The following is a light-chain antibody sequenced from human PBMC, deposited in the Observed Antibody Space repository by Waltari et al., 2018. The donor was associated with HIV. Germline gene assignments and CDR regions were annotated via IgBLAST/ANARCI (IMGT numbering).Light chain of an antibody. CDR2: AAS. CDR1: QSLSAN. J-gene: IGKJ2*01. Sequence: EIMLTQSPDSISVSPGESATPSCSASQSLSANLAWYQQKPGQPSRLLIYAASTRATGVPARFSGSGSGTEFTLTISGLQYDDSATYYCQQYNKWPPYTFGQGTKVEIK. V-gene: IGKV3-15*01. CDR3: QQYNKWPPYT.